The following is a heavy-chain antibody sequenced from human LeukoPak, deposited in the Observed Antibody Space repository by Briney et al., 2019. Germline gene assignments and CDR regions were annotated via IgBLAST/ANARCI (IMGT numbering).Heavy chain of an antibody. Sequence: SETLSLTCAVYGGSFSGYYWSWVRHPPRKGLEWIGEINHSGSTNYNPSLKSRVTISVDTSKNQFSLKLSSVTAADTAVYYCARGLGYCSSTSCSFDYWGQGTLVTVSS. D-gene: IGHD2-2*01. J-gene: IGHJ4*02. CDR3: ARGLGYCSSTSCSFDY. CDR1: GGSFSGYY. CDR2: INHSGST. V-gene: IGHV4-34*01.